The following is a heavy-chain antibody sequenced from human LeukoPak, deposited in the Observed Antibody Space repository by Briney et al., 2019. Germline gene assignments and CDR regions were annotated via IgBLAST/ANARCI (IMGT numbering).Heavy chain of an antibody. Sequence: GGSLRLSCAASGFTFSTYNMHWVRQAPGKGLEWVAFIRYDGSDDDYTDSVKGRFTISRDNSKNTLYLQMNGLRAEDTAVYYCAKWGNYYGSGSYYNVPEGFDYWGQGTLVTVSS. CDR2: IRYDGSDD. V-gene: IGHV3-30*02. J-gene: IGHJ4*02. CDR3: AKWGNYYGSGSYYNVPEGFDY. CDR1: GFTFSTYN. D-gene: IGHD3-10*01.